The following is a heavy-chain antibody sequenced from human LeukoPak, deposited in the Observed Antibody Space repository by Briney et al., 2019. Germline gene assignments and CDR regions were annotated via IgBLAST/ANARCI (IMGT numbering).Heavy chain of an antibody. CDR2: INPSGGST. CDR1: GYTFTRYY. D-gene: IGHD1-26*01. Sequence: ASVKVSCKASGYTFTRYYMHWVRPAPGQRLEWMGIINPSGGSTSYAQKFQGRVTMTRDTSTSTVYMELSSLRSEDTAVYYCAREEAVGAKFRHAFDIWGQGTMVTVSS. CDR3: AREEAVGAKFRHAFDI. V-gene: IGHV1-46*01. J-gene: IGHJ3*02.